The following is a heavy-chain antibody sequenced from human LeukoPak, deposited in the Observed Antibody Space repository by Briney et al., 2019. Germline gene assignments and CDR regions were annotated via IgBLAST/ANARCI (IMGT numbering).Heavy chain of an antibody. CDR3: ARDHYYGSGSYPGAVDY. D-gene: IGHD3-10*01. Sequence: PGGSLRLSCAASGFTFSSYWMHWVRQAPGKGLVWVSRINSDGSSTSYADSVKGRFTISRDNAKNTLYLQMNSLRAEDTAVYYCARDHYYGSGSYPGAVDYWGQGTLVTVSS. CDR1: GFTFSSYW. V-gene: IGHV3-74*01. J-gene: IGHJ4*02. CDR2: INSDGSST.